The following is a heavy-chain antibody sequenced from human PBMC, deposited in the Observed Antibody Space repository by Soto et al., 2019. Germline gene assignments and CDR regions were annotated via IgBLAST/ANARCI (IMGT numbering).Heavy chain of an antibody. CDR1: GFTFSSYE. Sequence: PGGSLRLSCAASGFTFSSYEMNWVRQAPGKGLEWVSYISSSGSTIYYADSVKGRFTISRDNAKNSLYLQMNSLRAEDTAVYYCARGWDCSSWYKYYYYGIDVRGQGTTVTGSS. J-gene: IGHJ6*02. D-gene: IGHD6-13*01. V-gene: IGHV3-48*03. CDR3: ARGWDCSSWYKYYYYGIDV. CDR2: ISSSGSTI.